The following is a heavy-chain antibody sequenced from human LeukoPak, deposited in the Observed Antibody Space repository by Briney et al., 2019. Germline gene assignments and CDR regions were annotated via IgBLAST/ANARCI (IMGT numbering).Heavy chain of an antibody. V-gene: IGHV1-2*04. D-gene: IGHD3-10*01. CDR1: GYTFTGYY. CDR3: ARDRGPYDYYYYGMDV. J-gene: IGHJ6*02. Sequence: GASVKVSCKASGYTFTGYYMHWVRQAPGQGLEWMGWINPNSGGTNYAQKFQGWVTMTRDTSISTAYMELSRLRSDDTAVYYCARDRGPYDYYYYGMDVWGRGTTVTVSS. CDR2: INPNSGGT.